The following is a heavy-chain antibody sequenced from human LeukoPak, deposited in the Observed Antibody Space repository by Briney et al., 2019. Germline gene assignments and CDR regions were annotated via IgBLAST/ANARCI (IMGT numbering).Heavy chain of an antibody. CDR2: IYHSGST. Sequence: PSETLSLTCTVSGYSISSGYYWGWIRQPPGKGLEWIGSIYHSGSTYYNPSLKSRVTISVDTSKNQFSLKLSSVTAADTAVYYCARTPPLHWLLSLGPPHFDYWGQGTLVTVSS. CDR3: ARTPPLHWLLSLGPPHFDY. D-gene: IGHD3-9*01. CDR1: GYSISSGYY. J-gene: IGHJ4*02. V-gene: IGHV4-38-2*02.